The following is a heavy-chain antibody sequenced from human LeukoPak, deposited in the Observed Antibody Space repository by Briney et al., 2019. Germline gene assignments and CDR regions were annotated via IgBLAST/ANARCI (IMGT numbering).Heavy chain of an antibody. CDR1: GYTFTGYY. J-gene: IGHJ5*01. CDR2: INPNSGGT. CDR3: ARDYEFAVNRGVQNWFDS. D-gene: IGHD3-10*01. V-gene: IGHV1-2*02. Sequence: ASVKVSCKASGYTFTGYYMHWVRQAPGQGLEWMGWINPNSGGTNYAQKFQGRVTMTRDTSISTAYMELSRLRSDDTAVYYCARDYEFAVNRGVQNWFDSWGQATLVTVSA.